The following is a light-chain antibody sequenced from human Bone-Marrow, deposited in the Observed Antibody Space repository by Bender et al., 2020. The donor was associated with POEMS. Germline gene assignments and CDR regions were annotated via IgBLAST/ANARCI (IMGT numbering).Light chain of an antibody. V-gene: IGLV2-11*01. CDR2: DVT. J-gene: IGLJ2*01. CDR3: NSYVGTTDQVT. CDR1: SSDVGGYNY. Sequence: QSALTQPRSVSGSPGQSVTISCTGTSSDVGGYNYVSWYQQYPGKAPKLLIHDVTKRPSGVPDRFSGSKSGNTASLTVSALQADDEAHYYCNSYVGTTDQVTFGGGTKLTV.